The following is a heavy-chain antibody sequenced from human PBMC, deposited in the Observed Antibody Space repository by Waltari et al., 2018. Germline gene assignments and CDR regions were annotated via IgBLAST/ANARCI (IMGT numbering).Heavy chain of an antibody. Sequence: QVQLVQSGAEVKKPGSSVKVSCKASGGTFSSYAISWVRQAPGQGLAWMGRSVPILVIANDAQKFQGRVTITADKSTSTAYMELSSLRSEDTAVYYCARARIAAPSYYGMDVWGQGTTVTVSS. CDR1: GGTFSSYA. J-gene: IGHJ6*02. D-gene: IGHD6-13*01. CDR2: SVPILVIA. CDR3: ARARIAAPSYYGMDV. V-gene: IGHV1-69*09.